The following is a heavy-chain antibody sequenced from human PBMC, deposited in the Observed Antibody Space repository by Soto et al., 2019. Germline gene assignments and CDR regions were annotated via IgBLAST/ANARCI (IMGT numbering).Heavy chain of an antibody. CDR3: TTEESRWELLGRDY. J-gene: IGHJ4*02. D-gene: IGHD1-26*01. Sequence: GGSLRLSCAASGFTFSNAWRNWVRQDPGKGLEWVGRIKSKTDGGTTDYAAPVKGRFTISRDDSKNTLYLQMNSLKTEDTAVYYCTTEESRWELLGRDYWGQGTLVTVSS. CDR2: IKSKTDGGTT. V-gene: IGHV3-15*07. CDR1: GFTFSNAW.